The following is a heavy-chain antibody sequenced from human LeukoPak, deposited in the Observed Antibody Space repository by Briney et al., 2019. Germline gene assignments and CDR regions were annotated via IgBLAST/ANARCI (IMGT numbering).Heavy chain of an antibody. CDR2: IYYSGST. D-gene: IGHD6-19*01. CDR1: GGSNSSYY. V-gene: IGHV4-59*01. J-gene: IGHJ4*02. CDR3: ARGGWSLPFDY. Sequence: SETLSLTCTVSGGSNSSYYWSWIRQPPGKGLEWIGYIYYSGSTNYNPSLKSRVTISVDTSKNQFSLKLSSVTAADTAVYYCARGGWSLPFDYWGRGTLVTVSS.